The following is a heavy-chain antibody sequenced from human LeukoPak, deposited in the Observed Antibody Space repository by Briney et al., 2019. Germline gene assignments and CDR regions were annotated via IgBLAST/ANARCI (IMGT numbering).Heavy chain of an antibody. J-gene: IGHJ4*02. Sequence: KPSETLSLTCAVSHYSISSAYSWGWIRQPPEKGRVWIGSIYHSGSASYNPSLKSRVIMSVDASKNQFSLRLSSVTAADTAVYYCARRTDMWGGYSLYYFDYWGQGTLVTVSS. CDR3: ARRTDMWGGYSLYYFDY. D-gene: IGHD2-15*01. CDR1: HYSISSAYS. V-gene: IGHV4-38-2*01. CDR2: IYHSGSA.